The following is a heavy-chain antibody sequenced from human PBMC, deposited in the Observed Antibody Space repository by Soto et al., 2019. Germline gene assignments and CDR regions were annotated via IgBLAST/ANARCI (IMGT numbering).Heavy chain of an antibody. CDR2: ISTNVNNK. Sequence: WGSLRLSCAASGFTFSSYGMQWVRQAPGKGLEWVSLISTNVNNKYYADSVKGRFTISRDNFKDTLYLQMNSLRAEDTALYYCARVSLIGSGWPFDYGGRKTLVTVSS. CDR1: GFTFSSYG. CDR3: ARVSLIGSGWPFDY. J-gene: IGHJ4*02. V-gene: IGHV3-30*03. D-gene: IGHD6-19*01.